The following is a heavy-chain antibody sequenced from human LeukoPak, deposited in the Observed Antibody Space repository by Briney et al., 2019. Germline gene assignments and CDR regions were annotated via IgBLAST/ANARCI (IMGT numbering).Heavy chain of an antibody. D-gene: IGHD3-16*01. CDR3: ARDYYDYVWGSYTRLDY. V-gene: IGHV3-48*03. Sequence: GGSLSLSCAASGFTFSSYEMNWVRQAPGKGLEWVSYISSSGSTIYYADSVKGRFTISRDNAYNSLYLQMNSLRTEDTAVYYCARDYYDYVWGSYTRLDYWGQGTLVTVSS. CDR1: GFTFSSYE. J-gene: IGHJ4*02. CDR2: ISSSGSTI.